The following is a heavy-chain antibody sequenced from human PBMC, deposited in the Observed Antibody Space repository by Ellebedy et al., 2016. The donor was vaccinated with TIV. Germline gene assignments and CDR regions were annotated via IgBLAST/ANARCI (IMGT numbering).Heavy chain of an antibody. CDR2: IFHSGST. Sequence: LRLSXNVSRSSFSSYHYYWACIPQPPGKGLDWPGHIFHSGSTYHNPSLKNRVTISVDRSQNQFSLKLRSVTAADTAVYYCARVRYFAWLADYWGQGTLVTVSS. CDR1: RSSFSSYHYY. CDR3: ARVRYFAWLADY. J-gene: IGHJ4*02. D-gene: IGHD3-9*01. V-gene: IGHV4-30-2*01.